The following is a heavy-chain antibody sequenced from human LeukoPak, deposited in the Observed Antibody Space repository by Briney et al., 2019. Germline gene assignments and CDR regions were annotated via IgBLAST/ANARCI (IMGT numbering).Heavy chain of an antibody. CDR3: AREVDCSSPSCQLDY. V-gene: IGHV1-2*02. Sequence: ASVKVSCKASGYTFTGYYMHWVRQAPGQGLEWMAWINPNSGGTNYAQKFQGRVTMTRDTSITTAYLKLSSLRSDDTAVYYCAREVDCSSPSCQLDYWGQGTLVTVSS. J-gene: IGHJ4*02. D-gene: IGHD2-2*01. CDR2: INPNSGGT. CDR1: GYTFTGYY.